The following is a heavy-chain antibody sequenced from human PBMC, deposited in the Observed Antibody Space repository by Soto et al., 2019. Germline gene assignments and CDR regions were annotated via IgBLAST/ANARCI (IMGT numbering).Heavy chain of an antibody. J-gene: IGHJ4*02. D-gene: IGHD3-22*01. V-gene: IGHV1-18*04. CDR1: GYSFTSYG. Sequence: QVQLVQSAAEVKKPGASVKVSCKASGYSFTSYGISWVRQAPGQGPEWMGWISGHNGNTNHPQSLQGRVTMTTDTSRNTAYRELRSLRSDDTAVYYCARHRFNYYDDTVYYYVDYWGQGTLVTVSS. CDR2: ISGHNGNT. CDR3: ARHRFNYYDDTVYYYVDY.